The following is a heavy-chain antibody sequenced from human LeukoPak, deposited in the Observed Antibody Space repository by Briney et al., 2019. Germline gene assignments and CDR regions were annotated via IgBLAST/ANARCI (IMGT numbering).Heavy chain of an antibody. J-gene: IGHJ4*02. CDR2: IRSNANSYAT. V-gene: IGHV3-73*01. Sequence: AGGSLRLSCAASGCTFSGSAMHWVRQASGKGLEWVGRIRSNANSYATAYAASVKGRFTISRDDSKTTAYLQTNSLRTEDTAVYYCTRQNPFDYWGQGTLVTVSS. CDR3: TRQNPFDY. CDR1: GCTFSGSA.